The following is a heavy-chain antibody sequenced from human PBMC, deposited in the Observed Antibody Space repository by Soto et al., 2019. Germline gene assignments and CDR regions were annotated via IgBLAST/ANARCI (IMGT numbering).Heavy chain of an antibody. J-gene: IGHJ4*02. Sequence: GGSLRLSCAASGFTFSSYGMHWFRQAPGKGLEWVAVISYDGSNKYYADSVKGRFTISRDNSKNTLYLQMNSLRAEDTAVYYCAKDLFGYSSSSFVSRAGPRRTKHDYWGQGTLVTVSS. CDR1: GFTFSSYG. CDR3: AKDLFGYSSSSFVSRAGPRRTKHDY. V-gene: IGHV3-30*18. D-gene: IGHD6-6*01. CDR2: ISYDGSNK.